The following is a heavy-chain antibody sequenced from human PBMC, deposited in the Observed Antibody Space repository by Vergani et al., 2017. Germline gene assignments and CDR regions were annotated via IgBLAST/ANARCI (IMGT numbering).Heavy chain of an antibody. CDR3: AKDFVPGRAFDI. J-gene: IGHJ3*02. CDR2: IRYDDSRNK. CDR1: GFTFNNSN. Sequence: QVQLVESGGGVVQPGESLRLSCAASTSGFTFNNSNMHWVRQAPGKGLEWVAFIRYDDSRNKYYAASVQGRFIISRDNSKNTAFLQMNSLRPEDTALYYCAKDFVPGRAFDIWGQGTMVTVSS. V-gene: IGHV3-30*02.